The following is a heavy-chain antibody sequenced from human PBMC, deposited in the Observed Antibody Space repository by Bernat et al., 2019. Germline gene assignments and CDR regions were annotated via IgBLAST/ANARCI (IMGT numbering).Heavy chain of an antibody. CDR1: GFTVNTNY. V-gene: IGHV3-66*01. CDR3: ARVALGYAFDI. Sequence: EVQLVESGGGLVQPGGSLRLSCAASGFTVNTNYMSWVRQAPGEGLEWVSIIYSCGSTYYADSVKGRFTISRDNSKNTLYLQMNSLRAEDTAVFYCARVALGYAFDIWGQGTMVTVSS. J-gene: IGHJ3*02. CDR2: IYSCGST. D-gene: IGHD3-16*01.